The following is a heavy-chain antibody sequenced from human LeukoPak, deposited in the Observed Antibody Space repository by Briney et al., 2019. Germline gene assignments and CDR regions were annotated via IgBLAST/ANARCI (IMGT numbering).Heavy chain of an antibody. Sequence: SETLSLTCTVSGGPISNYYWNWIRQPLGKGLEWIRYIYYSGSTNYNPSLKSRVTISVDTSKNQFSLKLSSVTAADTAVYYCARAPGYCTGGTCYYYVMDVWGKGTTVTVSS. D-gene: IGHD2-8*02. CDR3: ARAPGYCTGGTCYYYVMDV. CDR1: GGPISNYY. J-gene: IGHJ6*04. V-gene: IGHV4-59*01. CDR2: IYYSGST.